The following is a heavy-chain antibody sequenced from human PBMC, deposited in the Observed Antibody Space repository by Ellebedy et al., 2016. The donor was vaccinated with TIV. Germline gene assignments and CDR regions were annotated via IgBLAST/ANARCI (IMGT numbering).Heavy chain of an antibody. V-gene: IGHV4-59*08. J-gene: IGHJ3*02. D-gene: IGHD4-23*01. CDR1: GGSISSYY. CDR2: IYYSGST. Sequence: MPGGSLRLSCTVSGGSISSYYWSWIRQPPGKGLEWIGYIYYSGSTNYNPSLKSRVTISVDTSKNQFSLKLSSVTAADTAVYYCARHAVGRNHAFDIWGQGTMVTVSS. CDR3: ARHAVGRNHAFDI.